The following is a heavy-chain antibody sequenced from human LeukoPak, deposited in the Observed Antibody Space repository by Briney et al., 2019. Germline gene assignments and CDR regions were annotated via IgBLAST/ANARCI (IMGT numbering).Heavy chain of an antibody. Sequence: GGSLRLSCAASGFTFSSYAMHWVRQAPGKGLEWVSVIYSGGSTYYADSVKGRFTISRDNSKNTLYLQMNSLRAEDTAVYYCARERPRMDVWGQGTTVTVSS. CDR1: GFTFSSYA. CDR3: ARERPRMDV. CDR2: IYSGGST. J-gene: IGHJ6*02. V-gene: IGHV3-53*01.